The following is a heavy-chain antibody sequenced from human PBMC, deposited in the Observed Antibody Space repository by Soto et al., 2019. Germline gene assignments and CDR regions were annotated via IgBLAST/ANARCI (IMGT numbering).Heavy chain of an antibody. V-gene: IGHV4-61*03. Sequence: QVQLQESGPGLVKPSETLSLTCSVSGGSVSNASFYWTWIRQAPGPGLEYIGYIFYTGVTNYNPSLSSRVTISLDPSKNHFSLKLNSMTAADTAVYYCVRVLDSSWYADLWGRGTLVTVSS. CDR1: GGSVSNASFY. CDR3: VRVLDSSWYADL. J-gene: IGHJ2*01. D-gene: IGHD3-22*01. CDR2: IFYTGVT.